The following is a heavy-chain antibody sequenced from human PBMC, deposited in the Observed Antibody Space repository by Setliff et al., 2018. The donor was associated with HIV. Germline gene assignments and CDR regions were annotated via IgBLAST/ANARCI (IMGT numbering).Heavy chain of an antibody. CDR2: IYPGDSDT. CDR1: GYSFTSYW. CDR3: VRYIGAAAGYIDH. D-gene: IGHD6-25*01. V-gene: IGHV5-51*01. Sequence: GESLKISCQGSGYSFTSYWIGWVRQMPGKGLEWMGIIYPGDSDTRYSPSFQGQVTISADKSTTTAYLDWASLKASDTAMYYCVRYIGAAAGYIDHWGQGTLVTVS. J-gene: IGHJ4*02.